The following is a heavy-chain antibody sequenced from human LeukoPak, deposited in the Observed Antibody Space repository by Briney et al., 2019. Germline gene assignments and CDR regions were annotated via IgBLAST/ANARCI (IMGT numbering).Heavy chain of an antibody. Sequence: PQTLSLTCTVSGGSISSGDYYWSWIRHPPGKGLEWIGYMYYSGSTYYNPSLKSRVIISLDTSKNQFSLKLNSVTAADTAVYYCARPYYYDSRIDPWGQGTLVTVSS. D-gene: IGHD3-22*01. V-gene: IGHV4-30-4*01. CDR2: MYYSGST. J-gene: IGHJ5*02. CDR3: ARPYYYDSRIDP. CDR1: GGSISSGDYY.